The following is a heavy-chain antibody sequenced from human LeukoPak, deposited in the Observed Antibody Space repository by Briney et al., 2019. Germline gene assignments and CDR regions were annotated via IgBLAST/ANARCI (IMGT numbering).Heavy chain of an antibody. CDR3: AKDRLTGTTCDY. D-gene: IGHD1-20*01. J-gene: IGHJ4*02. CDR2: ISWNSGSI. Sequence: PGGSLRLSCAASGFTFDDYAMHWVRQAPGKGLEWVSGISWNSGSIGYADSVKGRFTISRDNSKNTLYLQMNSLRAEDTAVYYCAKDRLTGTTCDYWGQGTLVTVSS. V-gene: IGHV3-9*01. CDR1: GFTFDDYA.